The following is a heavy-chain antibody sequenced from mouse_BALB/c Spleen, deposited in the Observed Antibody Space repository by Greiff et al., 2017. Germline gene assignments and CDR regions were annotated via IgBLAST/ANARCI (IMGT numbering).Heavy chain of an antibody. V-gene: IGHV4-1*02. CDR3: SISDHYYSSRRYFDV. J-gene: IGHJ1*01. CDR1: GFDFSRYW. Sequence: EVQVVESGGGLVQPGGSLKLSCAASGFDFSRYWMSWVRQAPGKGLEWIGEINPDSSTINYTPFLKDKFIISTDNAKNTLYLQMNKVRSEDTSLYYYSISDHYYSSRRYFDVWGAGTTVTVSS. CDR2: INPDSSTI. D-gene: IGHD1-1*01.